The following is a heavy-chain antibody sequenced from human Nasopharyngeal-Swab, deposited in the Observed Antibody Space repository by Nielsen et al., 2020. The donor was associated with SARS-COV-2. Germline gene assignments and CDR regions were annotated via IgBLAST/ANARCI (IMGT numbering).Heavy chain of an antibody. CDR1: GGSVSSSSAA. D-gene: IGHD4-17*01. CDR2: TYYRSQWYN. V-gene: IGHV6-1*01. CDR3: ARARRAYGDYYCYYYTDV. J-gene: IGHJ6*03. Sequence: SQPLSLTCALSGGSVSSSSAAWNWIRQSPSRGLEWLGRTYYRSQWYNDYAVSAKSRITINPDTSKNQFSLHLNSVTPEDTAVDYCARARRAYGDYYCYYYTDVWGKGTTVTVSS.